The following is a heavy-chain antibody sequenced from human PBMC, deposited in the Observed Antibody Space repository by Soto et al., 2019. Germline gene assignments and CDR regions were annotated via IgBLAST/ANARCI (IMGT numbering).Heavy chain of an antibody. D-gene: IGHD3-22*01. Sequence: SVKVSCKTCGGTFGSYAISWVRQAPGQGLEWMGGIIPIFSTPNYAQKFQGRVTITADESTSTAYMELSSLRSEDTAVYYCARPIQYYFDTSAQSAWFDPWGQGTLVTVSS. J-gene: IGHJ5*02. V-gene: IGHV1-69*13. CDR3: ARPIQYYFDTSAQSAWFDP. CDR1: GGTFGSYA. CDR2: IIPIFSTP.